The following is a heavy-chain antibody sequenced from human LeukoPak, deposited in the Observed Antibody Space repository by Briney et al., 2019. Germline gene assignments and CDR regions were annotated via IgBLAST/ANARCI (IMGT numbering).Heavy chain of an antibody. CDR3: ARWGGSYHY. J-gene: IGHJ4*02. D-gene: IGHD1-26*01. V-gene: IGHV1-46*01. CDR1: GYTFTSNY. Sequence: ASVKVSCKAFGYTFTSNYMHWVRQAPGQGPEWMGVISPSGGSTTYAQKFQGRVTLTRDMSTSTDYLELSSLRSEDTAVYYCARWGGSYHYWGQGTLVTVSS. CDR2: ISPSGGST.